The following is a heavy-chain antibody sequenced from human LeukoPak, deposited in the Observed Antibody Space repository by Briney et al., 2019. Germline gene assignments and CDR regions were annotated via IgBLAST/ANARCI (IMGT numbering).Heavy chain of an antibody. CDR1: GFTFRSYW. Sequence: PGGSLRLSCAASGFTFRSYWMSWVRQAPGKGLEWVANIKQDGSEKYYVDSVKGRFTISKDNAKNSVYLRMNSLRAEDTAVYYCARDGGPFDYWGQGTLVTVSS. V-gene: IGHV3-7*01. CDR3: ARDGGPFDY. D-gene: IGHD2-15*01. CDR2: IKQDGSEK. J-gene: IGHJ4*02.